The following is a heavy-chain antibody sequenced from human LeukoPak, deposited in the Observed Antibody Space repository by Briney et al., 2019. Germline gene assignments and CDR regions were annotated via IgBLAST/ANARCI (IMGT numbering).Heavy chain of an antibody. CDR2: ISYDGSNK. D-gene: IGHD3-22*01. Sequence: GGSLRLSCAASGFTFSSYAMHWVRQAPGKGLEWVAVISYDGSNKYYADSVKGRFTISRDNSKTTLYLQMNSLRAEDTAVYYCASGYYYDSSGYFGDYWGQGTLVTVSS. CDR1: GFTFSSYA. J-gene: IGHJ4*02. CDR3: ASGYYYDSSGYFGDY. V-gene: IGHV3-30*01.